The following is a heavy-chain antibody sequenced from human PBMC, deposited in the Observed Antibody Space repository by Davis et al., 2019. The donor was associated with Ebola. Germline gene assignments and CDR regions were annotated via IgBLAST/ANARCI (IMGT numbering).Heavy chain of an antibody. CDR3: AKDISIAVTGGAQDY. J-gene: IGHJ4*02. Sequence: GGSLRLSCAASGFTFSSYSMNWVRQAPGKGLEWVSSISSSSSYIYYADSVKGRFTISRDNAKNSLYLQMNSLKSEDTALYYCAKDISIAVTGGAQDYWGQGTLVTVSS. D-gene: IGHD6-19*01. CDR1: GFTFSSYS. V-gene: IGHV3-21*04. CDR2: ISSSSSYI.